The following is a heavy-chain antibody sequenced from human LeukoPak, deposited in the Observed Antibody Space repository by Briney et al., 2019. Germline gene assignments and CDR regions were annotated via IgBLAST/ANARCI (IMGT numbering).Heavy chain of an antibody. CDR2: INHSGST. V-gene: IGHV4-34*01. J-gene: IGHJ3*02. CDR1: GGSFSGYY. D-gene: IGHD6-13*01. Sequence: SETLSLTCAVYGGSFSGYYWSWIRQPPGNGLEWIGEINHSGSTNYNPSLKSRVTISVDTSKNQFSLKLSPVTAADTAVYYCARANQQLDAFDIWGQGTMVTVSS. CDR3: ARANQQLDAFDI.